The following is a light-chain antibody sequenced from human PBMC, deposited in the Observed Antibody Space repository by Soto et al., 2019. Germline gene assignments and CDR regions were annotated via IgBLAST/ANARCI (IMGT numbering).Light chain of an antibody. CDR1: QSVSSN. V-gene: IGKV3-15*01. CDR2: GAS. J-gene: IGKJ5*01. Sequence: IVMTQSPATLSVSPGERATLSCRASQSVSSNLAWYQQKPGQAPRLLIFGASTRATGIPARFSGSGSGTEFTLTISSLRSEDFAIYYCQQYYNWPPLTFGQGTRLEIK. CDR3: QQYYNWPPLT.